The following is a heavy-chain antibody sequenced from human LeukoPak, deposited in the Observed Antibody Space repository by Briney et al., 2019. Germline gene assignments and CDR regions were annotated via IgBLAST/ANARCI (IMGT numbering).Heavy chain of an antibody. D-gene: IGHD2-2*01. CDR2: ISESGTII. V-gene: IGHV3-23*01. CDR3: AKQGVVVPGAIRGAFDI. J-gene: IGHJ3*02. Sequence: GGSLRLFCAAAGFTFSSYAMGCVRQAPGKGLEEFSAISESGTIIYYADSVKGGFTISRDNSKNTLYLQMNSLRADDTAVYYCAKQGVVVPGAIRGAFDIWGQGTMVTVAS. CDR1: GFTFSSYA.